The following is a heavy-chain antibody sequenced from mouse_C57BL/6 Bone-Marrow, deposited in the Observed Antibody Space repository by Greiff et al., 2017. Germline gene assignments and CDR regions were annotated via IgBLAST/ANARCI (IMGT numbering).Heavy chain of an antibody. V-gene: IGHV1-64*01. J-gene: IGHJ2*01. CDR3: ARMDSSGYEAY. Sequence: QVQLQQSGAELVKPGASVKLSCKASGYTFTSYWMHWVKQRPGQGLEWIGMIHPNSGSTNYNEKFKSKATLTVDKSSSTAYMQLSSLTSEDSAVYYCARMDSSGYEAYWGQGTTLTVSS. CDR2: IHPNSGST. CDR1: GYTFTSYW. D-gene: IGHD3-2*02.